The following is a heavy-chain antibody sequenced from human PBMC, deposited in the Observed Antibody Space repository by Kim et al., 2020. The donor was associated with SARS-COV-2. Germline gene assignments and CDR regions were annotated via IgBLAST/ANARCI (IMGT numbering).Heavy chain of an antibody. CDR1: GGSISSYY. Sequence: SETLSLTCTVSGGSISSYYWSWIRQPPGKGLEWIGYIYYSGSTNYNPSLKSRVTISVDTSKNQFSLKLSSVTAADTAVYYCARGGTAMIWGYWGQGTLVTVSS. CDR2: IYYSGST. J-gene: IGHJ4*02. V-gene: IGHV4-59*01. CDR3: ARGGTAMIWGY. D-gene: IGHD5-18*01.